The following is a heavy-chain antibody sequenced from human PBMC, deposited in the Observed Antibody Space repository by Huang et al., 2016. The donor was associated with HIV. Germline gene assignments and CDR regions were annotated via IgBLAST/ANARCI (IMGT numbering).Heavy chain of an antibody. D-gene: IGHD3-10*01. CDR3: ASHFGSWSGYFDS. V-gene: IGHV4-39*02. CDR1: GGSITDSNYY. Sequence: QLQLQESGPGLVRPSENLSLIGTVSGGSITDSNYYWGWIRQPPGKGLEWIGSISYRWEANYHPSLKSRVTMSVDTSKNRVSLDIRSVAVADTAIYYCASHFGSWSGYFDSWGQGTLVPVSS. J-gene: IGHJ4*02. CDR2: ISYRWEA.